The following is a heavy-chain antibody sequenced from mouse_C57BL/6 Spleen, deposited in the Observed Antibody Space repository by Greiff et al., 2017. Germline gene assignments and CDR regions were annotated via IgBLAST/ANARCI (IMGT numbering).Heavy chain of an antibody. J-gene: IGHJ4*01. CDR2: IWTGGGT. D-gene: IGHD2-3*01. CDR1: GFSLTSYA. CDR3: ARNDDGYSYYYAMDY. V-gene: IGHV2-9-1*01. Sequence: VKLVESGPGLVAPSQSLSITCTVSGFSLTSYAISWVRQPPGKGLEWLGVIWTGGGTNYNSALKSRLSISKDNSKSQVFLKMNSLQTDDTARYYCARNDDGYSYYYAMDYWGQGTSVTVSS.